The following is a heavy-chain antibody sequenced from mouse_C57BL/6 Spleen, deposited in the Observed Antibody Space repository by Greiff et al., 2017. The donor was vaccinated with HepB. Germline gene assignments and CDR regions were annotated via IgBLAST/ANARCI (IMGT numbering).Heavy chain of an antibody. D-gene: IGHD1-1*01. Sequence: QVQLQQPGAELVKPGASVKLSCKASGYTFTSYWMHWVKQRPGQSLEWIGMIHPNSGSTNYNEKFKSKATLTVDKSSSTAYMQLSSLTSEDSAVYYCAREGEDYYYGSSLAYWGQGTLVTVSA. CDR3: AREGEDYYYGSSLAY. V-gene: IGHV1-64*01. J-gene: IGHJ3*01. CDR1: GYTFTSYW. CDR2: IHPNSGST.